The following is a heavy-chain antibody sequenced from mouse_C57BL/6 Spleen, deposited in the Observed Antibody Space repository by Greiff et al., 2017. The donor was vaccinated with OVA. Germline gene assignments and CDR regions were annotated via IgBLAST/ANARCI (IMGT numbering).Heavy chain of an antibody. CDR2: ISSGSSTI. CDR1: GFTFSDYG. CDR3: ARDGYHGGFAY. Sequence: EVNVVESGGGLVKPGGSLKLSCAASGFTFSDYGMHWVRQAPEKGLEWVAYISSGSSTIYYADTVKGRFTISRDNAKNTLFLQMTSLRSEDTAMYYCARDGYHGGFAYWGQGTLVTVSA. D-gene: IGHD2-3*01. V-gene: IGHV5-17*01. J-gene: IGHJ3*01.